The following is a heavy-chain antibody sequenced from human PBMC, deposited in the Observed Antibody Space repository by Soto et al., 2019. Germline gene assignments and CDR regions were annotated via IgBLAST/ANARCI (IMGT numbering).Heavy chain of an antibody. CDR3: ARVRRSSGYYYGY. Sequence: GASVKVSCKASGYSFSGYYIHWVRQAPGQGLEWMGWINPNNGDTHFAQKFRGRVTMTRDASTSTAYMELSSLRSEDTAVYYCARVRRSSGYYYGYWGQGTPVTVSS. D-gene: IGHD3-22*01. CDR1: GYSFSGYY. CDR2: INPNNGDT. V-gene: IGHV1-2*02. J-gene: IGHJ4*02.